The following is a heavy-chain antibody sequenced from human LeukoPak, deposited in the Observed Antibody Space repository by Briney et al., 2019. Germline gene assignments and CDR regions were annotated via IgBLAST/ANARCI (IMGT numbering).Heavy chain of an antibody. CDR2: IIPIFGTA. CDR1: GDTFSSYA. Sequence: SVKVSCKASGDTFSSYAISWVRQAPGQGLEWMGGIIPIFGTANYAQKFQGRVTITADESTSTAYMELSSLRSEDTAVYYCAKFRADSSGWPFDYWGQGTLVSVSS. D-gene: IGHD6-19*01. J-gene: IGHJ4*02. V-gene: IGHV1-69*13. CDR3: AKFRADSSGWPFDY.